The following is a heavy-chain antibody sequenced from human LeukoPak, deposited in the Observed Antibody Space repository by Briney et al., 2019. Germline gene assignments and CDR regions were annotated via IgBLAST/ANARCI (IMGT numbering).Heavy chain of an antibody. Sequence: GGSLRLSCTASGFIFDTHTLTWVRQAPAKGLEWVASISGSGDSTNYGDSVKGRFTISRDNFKRTVHLEMSNLRADDTAMYYCVRRAAVRGMDFWGLGTTVIVSS. CDR2: ISGSGDST. V-gene: IGHV3-23*01. D-gene: IGHD1-14*01. CDR3: VRRAAVRGMDF. J-gene: IGHJ6*02. CDR1: GFIFDTHT.